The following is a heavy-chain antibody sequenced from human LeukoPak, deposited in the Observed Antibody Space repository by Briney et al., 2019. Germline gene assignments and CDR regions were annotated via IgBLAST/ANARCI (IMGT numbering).Heavy chain of an antibody. CDR3: ARENYYYDSSGYYGRWYFDL. D-gene: IGHD3-22*01. CDR2: ISSSGSTI. J-gene: IGHJ2*01. CDR1: GFTFSVYY. Sequence: GGSLRLSCAASGFTFSVYYMSWIRQAPGKGLECVSYISSSGSTIYYADSVKGRFTISRDNAKNSLYLQMNSLRAEDTAVYYCARENYYYDSSGYYGRWYFDLWGRGTLVTVSS. V-gene: IGHV3-11*04.